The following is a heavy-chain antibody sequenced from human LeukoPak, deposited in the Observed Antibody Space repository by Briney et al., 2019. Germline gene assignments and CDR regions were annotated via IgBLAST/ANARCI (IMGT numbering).Heavy chain of an antibody. D-gene: IGHD3-10*01. J-gene: IGHJ4*02. CDR2: MYSSGTT. CDR3: ARDEGRHGFDD. V-gene: IGHV4-61*02. Sequence: PSQTLSLSCSVSGASITSGKSFWSWIRPPAGKRPEFVGRMYSSGTTNYNPSVRSRVTISVDTSKNLFTLNLTSVTAADTAVYYCARDEGRHGFDDWGPGTLVTVSS. CDR1: GASITSGKSF.